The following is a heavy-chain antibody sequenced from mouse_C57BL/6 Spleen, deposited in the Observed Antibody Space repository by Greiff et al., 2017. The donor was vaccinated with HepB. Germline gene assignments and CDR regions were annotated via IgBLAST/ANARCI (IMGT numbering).Heavy chain of an antibody. V-gene: IGHV3-6*01. D-gene: IGHD4-1*01. CDR2: ISYDGSN. CDR1: GYSITSGYY. Sequence: EVKVEESGPGLVKPSQSLSLTCSVTGYSITSGYYWNWIRQFPGNKLEWMGYISYDGSNNYNPSLKNRISITRDTSKNQFFLKLNSVTTEDTATYYCAREWDGVGYWGQGTTLTVSS. J-gene: IGHJ2*01. CDR3: AREWDGVGY.